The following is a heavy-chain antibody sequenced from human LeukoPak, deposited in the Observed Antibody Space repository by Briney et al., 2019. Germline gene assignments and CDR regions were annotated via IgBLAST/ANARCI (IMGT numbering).Heavy chain of an antibody. CDR3: AKGVASSGYYFPFDY. CDR1: GFTFSSYA. J-gene: IGHJ4*02. D-gene: IGHD3-22*01. Sequence: GGSPRLSCAASGFTFSSYAMSWVRQAPGKGLEWVSAISGSGGSTYYADSVKGRFTISRDNSKNTLYLQMNSLRAEDTAVYYCAKGVASSGYYFPFDYWGQGTLVTVSS. V-gene: IGHV3-23*01. CDR2: ISGSGGST.